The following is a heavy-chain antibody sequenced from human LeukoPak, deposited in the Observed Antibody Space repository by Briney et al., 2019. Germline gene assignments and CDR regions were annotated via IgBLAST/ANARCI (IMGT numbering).Heavy chain of an antibody. V-gene: IGHV3-23*01. CDR2: ISGSGGST. CDR3: AKDADGYNYFDY. D-gene: IGHD5-24*01. J-gene: IGHJ4*02. CDR1: GFTFSSYA. Sequence: GGSLRLSCAASGFTFSSYAMSWVRQAPGRGLEWVSAISGSGGSTYYADSVKGRFTISRDNAKNTLYLQMNSLRAEDTAVYHCAKDADGYNYFDYWGQGTLVTVSS.